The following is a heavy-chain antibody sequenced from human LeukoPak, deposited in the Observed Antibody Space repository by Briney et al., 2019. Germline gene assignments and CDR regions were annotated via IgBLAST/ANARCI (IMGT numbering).Heavy chain of an antibody. CDR1: GYTFTSYY. Sequence: ASVKVSCKASGYTFTSYYMHWVRPAPGQGLEWMGIINPSGDSTSYAQTFQGRVTMTRDTSTSTVYMELSSLRSEDTAVYYCARDSPVVPAAIFYYYYGMDVWGQGTTVTVSS. V-gene: IGHV1-46*01. CDR3: ARDSPVVPAAIFYYYYGMDV. CDR2: INPSGDST. D-gene: IGHD2-2*01. J-gene: IGHJ6*02.